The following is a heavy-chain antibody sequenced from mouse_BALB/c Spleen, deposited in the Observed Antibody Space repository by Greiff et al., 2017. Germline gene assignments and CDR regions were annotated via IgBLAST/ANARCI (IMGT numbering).Heavy chain of an antibody. CDR2: INPYNDGT. CDR1: GYTFTSYV. D-gene: IGHD1-1*01. J-gene: IGHJ2*01. V-gene: IGHV1-14*01. CDR3: ARGYYGSSYYFDY. Sequence: EVQLQQSGPELVKPGASVKMSCKASGYTFTSYVMHWVKQKPGQGLEWIGDINPYNDGTKYNEKFKGKATLTSDKSSSTAYMELSSLTSEDSAVYYCARGYYGSSYYFDYWGQGTTLTVSS.